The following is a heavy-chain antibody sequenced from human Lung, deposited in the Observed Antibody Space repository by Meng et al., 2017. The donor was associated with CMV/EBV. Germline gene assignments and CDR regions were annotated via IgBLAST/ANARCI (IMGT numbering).Heavy chain of an antibody. D-gene: IGHD2-2*01. V-gene: IGHV4-34*01. Sequence: SETLSLTXAVYNGSFSGYYWSWIRQPPGKGLEWIGDINHSGSTNYNPSLESRVTISVDTSKNQFSLKLSSVTAADTAVYYCARWVAVVPAARYYFYYYGMDVWGQGTTVTVSS. CDR1: NGSFSGYY. CDR2: INHSGST. CDR3: ARWVAVVPAARYYFYYYGMDV. J-gene: IGHJ6*02.